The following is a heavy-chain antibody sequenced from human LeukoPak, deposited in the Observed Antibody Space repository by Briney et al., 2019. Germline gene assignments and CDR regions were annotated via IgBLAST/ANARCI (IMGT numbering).Heavy chain of an antibody. V-gene: IGHV3-7*01. CDR3: TRAYSYYPY. Sequence: PGGSLRLSCAASGFTFSDFWMTWVRQAPGKGLEWVANIKQDGSEKYYVDSVMGRFIISRDNAKNSLFLQMSSLRVEDTAVYYCTRAYSYYPYWGQGTLVSVSS. J-gene: IGHJ4*02. D-gene: IGHD3-10*01. CDR1: GFTFSDFW. CDR2: IKQDGSEK.